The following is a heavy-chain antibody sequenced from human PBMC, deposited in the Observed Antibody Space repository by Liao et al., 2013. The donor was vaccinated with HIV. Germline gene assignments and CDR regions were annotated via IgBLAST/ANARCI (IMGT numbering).Heavy chain of an antibody. CDR2: ISHSGFS. CDR1: GDSISSDF. J-gene: IGHJ6*03. D-gene: IGHD1/OR15-1a*01. CDR3: GRLGQPSGDVYTGGYYYMDV. V-gene: IGHV4-59*01. Sequence: QVQLQESGPGLVKPSETLSLTCTVSGDSISSDFWGWIRQPPGKGLEWIGHISHSGFSNNNPSLKSRVTISIDQSNNEFSLDLSSVTAADTAVYYCGRLGQPSGDVYTGGYYYMDVWGKGTTVTVSS.